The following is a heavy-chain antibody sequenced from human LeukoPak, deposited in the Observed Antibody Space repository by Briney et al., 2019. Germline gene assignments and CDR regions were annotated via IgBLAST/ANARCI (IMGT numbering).Heavy chain of an antibody. CDR2: INPNSGGT. CDR1: GYTFNGYY. Sequence: ASAKVSCKASGYTFNGYYIHWVRQAPGQGLEWMGWINPNSGGTNYAQKFQGRVTMTRDTSISTAYMELSRLRSDDTAVFYCATSSGWKSNIDYWGQGTLVTVSS. J-gene: IGHJ4*02. D-gene: IGHD6-19*01. CDR3: ATSSGWKSNIDY. V-gene: IGHV1-2*02.